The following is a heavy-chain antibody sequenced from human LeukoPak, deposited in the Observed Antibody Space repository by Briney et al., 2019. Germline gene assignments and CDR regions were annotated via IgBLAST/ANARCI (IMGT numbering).Heavy chain of an antibody. CDR1: GFTFSSYA. CDR2: ISYDGSNK. V-gene: IGHV3-30*04. CDR3: ATCRCPEAAFQH. D-gene: IGHD6-19*01. Sequence: GRSLRLSCAASGFTFSSYAMHWVRQAPGKGLEWVAVISYDGSNKYYADSVKGRFTISRDNSKNTLYLQMNSLRAEDTAVYYCATCRCPEAAFQHWGQGILVTVSS. J-gene: IGHJ1*01.